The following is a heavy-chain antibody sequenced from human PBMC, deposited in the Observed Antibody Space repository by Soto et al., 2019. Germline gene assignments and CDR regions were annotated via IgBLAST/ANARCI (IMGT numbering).Heavy chain of an antibody. CDR3: ARLAYSSRGGQFFDY. CDR2: IYYSGDT. D-gene: IGHD6-13*01. CDR1: GDSISSGGYH. V-gene: IGHV4-31*03. Sequence: QVQLQESGPGLVEPSQTLSLTCNVSGDSISSGGYHWSWIRQHPGKGLEWIVYIYYSGDTYYNPSLKSRVAISVHTSKKQFSLNLSSATAADTAVYSCARLAYSSRGGQFFDYWGQGVLVTGSS. J-gene: IGHJ4*02.